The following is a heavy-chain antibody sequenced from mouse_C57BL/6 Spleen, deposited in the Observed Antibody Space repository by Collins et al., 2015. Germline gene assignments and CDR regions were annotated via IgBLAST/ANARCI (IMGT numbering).Heavy chain of an antibody. CDR3: ARSGLYYGSTYYAMDY. Sequence: QVQLQQPGAELVKPGASVKLSCKASGYTFTSYWMHWVKQRPGQGLEWIGMIHPNSGSTNYNEKFKSKATLTVDKSSSTAYMQLSSLTSEDSAVYYCARSGLYYGSTYYAMDYWGQGTSVTVSS. J-gene: IGHJ4*01. CDR1: GYTFTSYW. CDR2: IHPNSGST. V-gene: IGHV1-64*01. D-gene: IGHD1-1*01.